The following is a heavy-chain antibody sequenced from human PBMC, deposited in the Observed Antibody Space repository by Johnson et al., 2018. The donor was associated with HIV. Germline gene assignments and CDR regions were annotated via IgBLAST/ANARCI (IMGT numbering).Heavy chain of an antibody. CDR1: GFTVSGNY. CDR3: ARDHLRRSHAFDI. CDR2: IYSGGGT. J-gene: IGHJ3*02. Sequence: VQLVESGGGLIQPGGSLRLSCAASGFTVSGNYMSWVRQAPGKGLEWVSVIYSGGGTYYSDSAMDRFTITRDNSKNTLYLQMNSLRAEDTAVYYCARDHLRRSHAFDIWGQGTMVTVSS. V-gene: IGHV3-53*01. D-gene: IGHD2-15*01.